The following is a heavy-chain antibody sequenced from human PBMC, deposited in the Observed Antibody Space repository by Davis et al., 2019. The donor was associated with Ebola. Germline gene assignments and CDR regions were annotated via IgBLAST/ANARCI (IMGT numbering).Heavy chain of an antibody. CDR1: GFTFSTYG. J-gene: IGHJ2*01. CDR3: ARDPTEWLLLYGYFDL. V-gene: IGHV3-21*04. CDR2: ISNGGGST. D-gene: IGHD3-22*01. Sequence: GESLKISCAASGFTFSTYGMSWVRQAPGKGLEWVSSISNGGGSTNYADSVKGRFTISRDNAKNSLYLQMNSLRAEDTAVYYCARDPTEWLLLYGYFDLWGRGTLVTVSS.